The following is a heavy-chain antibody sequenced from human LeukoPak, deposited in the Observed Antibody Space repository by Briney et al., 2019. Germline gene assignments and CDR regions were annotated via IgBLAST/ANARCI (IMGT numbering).Heavy chain of an antibody. V-gene: IGHV1-8*03. CDR2: MNPNSGNT. Sequence: ASVKVSCKASGYTFTSYDINWVRQATGQGLEWMGWMNPNSGNTGYAQKFQGRVTITADKSTSTAYMELSSLRSEDTAVYYCATGIPYYYYYYMDVWGKGTTVTISS. CDR3: ATGIPYYYYYYMDV. J-gene: IGHJ6*03. CDR1: GYTFTSYD.